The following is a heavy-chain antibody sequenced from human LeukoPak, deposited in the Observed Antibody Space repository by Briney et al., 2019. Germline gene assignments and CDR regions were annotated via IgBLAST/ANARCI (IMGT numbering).Heavy chain of an antibody. CDR2: ISWNSGSI. CDR3: AKDGDGGALSVFDY. V-gene: IGHV3-9*01. J-gene: IGHJ4*02. Sequence: PGGSLRLSCAASGFTFDDYAMHWVRQAPGKGLEWVSGISWNSGSIGYADSVKGRFTISRDNAKNSLYLQMNSLRAEDTALYYCAKDGDGGALSVFDYWGQGTLVTVSS. D-gene: IGHD3-16*01. CDR1: GFTFDDYA.